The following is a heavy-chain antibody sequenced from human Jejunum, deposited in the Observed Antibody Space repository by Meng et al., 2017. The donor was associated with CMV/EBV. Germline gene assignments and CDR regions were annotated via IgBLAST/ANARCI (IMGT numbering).Heavy chain of an antibody. Sequence: SHSMHWVGRSPGKGLEWVSSITSTSHYINYAESVKGRFTISRDNANNSLYLQMNGLRAEDTAVYYCTRAYDYIWGNYYYYYGLDVWGQGTTVTVSS. V-gene: IGHV3-21*06. D-gene: IGHD3-16*01. CDR2: ITSTSHYI. CDR3: TRAYDYIWGNYYYYYGLDV. J-gene: IGHJ6*02. CDR1: SHS.